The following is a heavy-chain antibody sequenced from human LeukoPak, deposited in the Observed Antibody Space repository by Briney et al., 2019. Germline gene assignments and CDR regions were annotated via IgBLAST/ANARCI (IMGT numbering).Heavy chain of an antibody. V-gene: IGHV4-4*02. J-gene: IGHJ4*02. D-gene: IGHD6-6*01. CDR1: GGSISSSNW. Sequence: GTLSLTCAVSGGSISSSNWWSWVRQPPGKGLEWIGEIYHSGSTNYNPSLKSRVTISVDKSKNQFSLKLSSVTAADTAVYYCAREGLYSSSSYFDCWGQGTLVTVSS. CDR3: AREGLYSSSSYFDC. CDR2: IYHSGST.